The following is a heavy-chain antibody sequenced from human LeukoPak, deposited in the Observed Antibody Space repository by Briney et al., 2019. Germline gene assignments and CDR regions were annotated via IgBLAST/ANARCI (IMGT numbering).Heavy chain of an antibody. CDR3: ATGGPTASSGYDY. CDR1: GGTLSRNA. D-gene: IGHD3-22*01. Sequence: VASVKVSCKASGGTLSRNAISWVRQAPGQGLQWMGGIIPIFGTPGYAQQFQGRVTITANESTSTAYMDLSSLRSKDTAVYYCATGGPTASSGYDYWGQGTLVTVSS. CDR2: IIPIFGTP. V-gene: IGHV1-69*13. J-gene: IGHJ4*02.